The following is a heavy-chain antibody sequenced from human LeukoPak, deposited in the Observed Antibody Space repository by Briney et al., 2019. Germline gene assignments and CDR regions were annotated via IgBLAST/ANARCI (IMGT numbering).Heavy chain of an antibody. V-gene: IGHV3-30*04. CDR3: ARVATIFGVAIDY. D-gene: IGHD3-3*01. J-gene: IGHJ4*02. CDR1: GFTFSSYA. Sequence: PGGSLRLSCAASGFTFSSYAMHWVRQAPGKGLEWVAVISYDGSNKYYADSVKGRFTISRDNSKNTLYLQMNSLRAEDTAVYYCARVATIFGVAIDYWGQGTLVTVSS. CDR2: ISYDGSNK.